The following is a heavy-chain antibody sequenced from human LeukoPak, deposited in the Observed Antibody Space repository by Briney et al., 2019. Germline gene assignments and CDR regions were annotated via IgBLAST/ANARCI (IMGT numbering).Heavy chain of an antibody. CDR1: GFTFSSYA. V-gene: IGHV3-23*01. Sequence: PGGSLRLSCAASGFTFSSYAMSWVRQAPGKGLEWVSAISGSGGNTYYADSVKGRFTISRDNSKNTLYLQMNSLRAEDTAVYYCAKDLGSPSAGGGPQYYFDYWGQGTLVTVSS. D-gene: IGHD3-10*01. J-gene: IGHJ4*02. CDR2: ISGSGGNT. CDR3: AKDLGSPSAGGGPQYYFDY.